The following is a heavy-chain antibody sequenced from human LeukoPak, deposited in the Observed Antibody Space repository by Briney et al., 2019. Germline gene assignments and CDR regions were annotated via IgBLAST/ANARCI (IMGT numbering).Heavy chain of an antibody. Sequence: PGRSLRLSCAASGFTFSSYGMHWVRQAPGKGLEWVAVISYDGSNKYYADPVKGRFTISRDNSKNTLYLQMNSLRAEDTAVYYCAKGSSTSWDTMDVWGKGTTVTVSS. CDR3: AKGSSTSWDTMDV. V-gene: IGHV3-30*18. CDR2: ISYDGSNK. CDR1: GFTFSSYG. J-gene: IGHJ6*04. D-gene: IGHD2-2*01.